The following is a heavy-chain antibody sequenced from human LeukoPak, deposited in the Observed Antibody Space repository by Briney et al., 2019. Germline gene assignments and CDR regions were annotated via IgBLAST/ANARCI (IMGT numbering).Heavy chain of an antibody. CDR1: GGSISSYY. D-gene: IGHD1-26*01. V-gene: IGHV4-59*01. CDR2: IYYSGST. CDR3: ARETGTYSAFDY. J-gene: IGHJ4*02. Sequence: PSETLSLTCTVSGGSISSYYWSWIRQPPGKGLEWIGYIYYSGSTNYNPSLKNRVTISVDTSKNQFSLKLSSVTAADTAVYYCARETGTYSAFDYWGQGTLVTVSS.